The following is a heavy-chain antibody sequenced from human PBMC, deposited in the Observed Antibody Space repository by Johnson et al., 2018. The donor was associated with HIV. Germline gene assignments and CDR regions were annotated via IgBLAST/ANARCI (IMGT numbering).Heavy chain of an antibody. CDR3: ARAPYNWNEGLFAAFDM. J-gene: IGHJ3*02. Sequence: VQLVESGGGLVQPGGSLRLSCAASRFSFSSYWMHWVRQAPGQGLEWVAVISYDGSNKYYADSVKGRFIISRDNSKNSLFLHMNSLRAEDTAVYYCARAPYNWNEGLFAAFDMWGRGTKVTVSS. CDR1: RFSFSSYW. V-gene: IGHV3-30*14. D-gene: IGHD1-20*01. CDR2: ISYDGSNK.